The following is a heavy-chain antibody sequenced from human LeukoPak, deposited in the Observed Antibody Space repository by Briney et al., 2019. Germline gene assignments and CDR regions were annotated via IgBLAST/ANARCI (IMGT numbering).Heavy chain of an antibody. CDR1: EITLSSHA. V-gene: IGHV3-23*01. CDR3: AKGGAATMRDGYNYYYYYMEV. Sequence: GGSLRLSCVASEITLSSHAMSWVRQAPGKGLEWVSLISGSGGHTYYGDSVKGRFTISRDNSKNTLILQMNSLRAEDTAVYYCAKGGAATMRDGYNYYYYYMEVWGRGTTVTVSS. CDR2: ISGSGGHT. J-gene: IGHJ6*03. D-gene: IGHD5-24*01.